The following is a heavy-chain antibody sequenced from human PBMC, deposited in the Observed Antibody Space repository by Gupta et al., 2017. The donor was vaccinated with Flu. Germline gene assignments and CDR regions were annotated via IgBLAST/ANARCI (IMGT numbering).Heavy chain of an antibody. Sequence: DVQLLESGGGLVQPGGSLRLSCAASGFTFSDYVMSWVRQAPGKGLEWVSSISGTDNTIYYAYSVKGRFTISRDNSKNTLYLQMNNLRAEDXAXYYCAKXRAGNNLDMIFDHWGQGTLATVSS. V-gene: IGHV3-23*01. CDR1: GFTFSDYV. CDR2: ISGTDNTI. D-gene: IGHD3-16*01. CDR3: AKXRAGNNLDMIFDH. J-gene: IGHJ4*02.